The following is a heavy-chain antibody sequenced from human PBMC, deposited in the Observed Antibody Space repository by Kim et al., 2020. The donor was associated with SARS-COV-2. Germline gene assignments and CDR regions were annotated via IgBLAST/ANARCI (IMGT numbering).Heavy chain of an antibody. V-gene: IGHV3-23*01. CDR3: AKLPVVTATGLFDY. Sequence: YADTVRGRFTISRDNSKNTLYLQMTSLRAEATAVYYCAKLPVVTATGLFDYWGQGTLVTVSS. J-gene: IGHJ4*02. D-gene: IGHD2-15*01.